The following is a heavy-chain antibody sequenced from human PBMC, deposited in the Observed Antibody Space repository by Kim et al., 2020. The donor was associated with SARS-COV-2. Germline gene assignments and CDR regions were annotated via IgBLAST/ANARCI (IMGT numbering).Heavy chain of an antibody. V-gene: IGHV4-4*02. Sequence: PSLKSRVTISVDKSKNQFSLKLSSVTAADTAVYYCARDSAYYDSSGSLGYWVQGTLVTVSS. D-gene: IGHD3-22*01. J-gene: IGHJ4*02. CDR3: ARDSAYYDSSGSLGY.